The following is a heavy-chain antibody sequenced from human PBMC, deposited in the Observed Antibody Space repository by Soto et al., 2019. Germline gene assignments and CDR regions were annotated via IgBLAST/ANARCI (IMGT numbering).Heavy chain of an antibody. Sequence: SETLSLTCAVYGGSFSGYYWSWIRQPPGKGLEWIGEINHSGSTNYNPSLKSRVTISVDTSKNQFSLKLSSVTAADTAVYYCARLSSEGFDPWGQGTLVTVSS. J-gene: IGHJ5*02. CDR2: INHSGST. CDR3: ARLSSEGFDP. CDR1: GGSFSGYY. V-gene: IGHV4-34*01.